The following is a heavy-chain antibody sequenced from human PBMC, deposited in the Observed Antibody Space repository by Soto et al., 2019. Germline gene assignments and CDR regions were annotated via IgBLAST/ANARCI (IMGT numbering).Heavy chain of an antibody. D-gene: IGHD2-15*01. V-gene: IGHV3-30-3*01. CDR3: ARDSTYCPPPAAAFDI. CDR1: GFTFSSYA. J-gene: IGHJ3*02. Sequence: PGGSLRLSCAASGFTFSSYAMHWVRQAPGKGLEWVAVISYDGSNKYYADSVKGRFTISRDNSKNTLYLQMNSLRAEDTAVYYCARDSTYCPPPAAAFDIWGQGTMVTVSS. CDR2: ISYDGSNK.